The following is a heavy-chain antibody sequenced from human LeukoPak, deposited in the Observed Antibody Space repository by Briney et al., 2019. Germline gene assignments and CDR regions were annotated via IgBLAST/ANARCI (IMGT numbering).Heavy chain of an antibody. Sequence: ASVKVFCKASGYTFTGYYMHWVRHAPGQGLEWMGWINPNSGGTNYAQKFQGRVTMTRDTSISTAYMELSRLRSDDTAVYYSARDRSGSRNWFDPWGQGTLVTVSS. J-gene: IGHJ5*02. CDR2: INPNSGGT. D-gene: IGHD1-26*01. V-gene: IGHV1-2*02. CDR3: ARDRSGSRNWFDP. CDR1: GYTFTGYY.